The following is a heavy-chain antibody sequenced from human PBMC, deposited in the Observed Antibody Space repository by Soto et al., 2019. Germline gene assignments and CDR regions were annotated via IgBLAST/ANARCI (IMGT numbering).Heavy chain of an antibody. J-gene: IGHJ4*02. CDR3: TTDPVTMIVVVPSSG. CDR1: GFTFSNAW. CDR2: IKSKTDGGTT. Sequence: GGSLRLSCAASGFTFSNAWMNWVRQAPGKGLEWVGRIKSKTDGGTTDYAAPVKGRFTISRDDSKNTMYLQMNSLKTEDTAVYYCTTDPVTMIVVVPSSGWGQGTLVTVSS. D-gene: IGHD3-22*01. V-gene: IGHV3-15*07.